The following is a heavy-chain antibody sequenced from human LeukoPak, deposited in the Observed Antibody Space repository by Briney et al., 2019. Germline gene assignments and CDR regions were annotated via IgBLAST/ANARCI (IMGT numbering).Heavy chain of an antibody. D-gene: IGHD2-2*02. CDR2: ISGSGGST. V-gene: IGHV3-23*01. J-gene: IGHJ4*02. CDR3: AKSDTIVVVPAAIPFDY. CDR1: GFAFSSYA. Sequence: GGSLRLSCAASGFAFSSYAMSWVRQAPGKGLEWVSAISGSGGSTYYADSVKGRFTISRDNSKNTLYLQMNSLRAEDTAVYYCAKSDTIVVVPAAIPFDYWGQGTLVTVSS.